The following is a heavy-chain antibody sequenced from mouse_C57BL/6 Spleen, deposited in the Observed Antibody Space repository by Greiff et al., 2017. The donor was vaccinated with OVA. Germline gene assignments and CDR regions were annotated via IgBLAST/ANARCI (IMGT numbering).Heavy chain of an antibody. Sequence: EVQGVESGGGLVKPGGSLKLSCAASGFTFSSYAMSWVRQTPEKRLEWVATISDGGSYTYYPDNVKGRFTISRDNAKNNLYLQMSHLKSEDTAMYYCARGHGYDGGGQGTLVTVSA. J-gene: IGHJ3*01. D-gene: IGHD2-2*01. CDR2: ISDGGSYT. CDR3: ARGHGYDG. V-gene: IGHV5-4*01. CDR1: GFTFSSYA.